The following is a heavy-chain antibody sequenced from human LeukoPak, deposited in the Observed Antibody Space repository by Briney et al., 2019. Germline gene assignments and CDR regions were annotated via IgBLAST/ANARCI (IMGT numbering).Heavy chain of an antibody. CDR3: ARVDTEVGGTYREFDY. V-gene: IGHV4-61*01. CDR1: GDSVSGIRFY. D-gene: IGHD1-26*01. J-gene: IGHJ4*02. CDR2: IQYSEST. Sequence: SETLSLTCTVSGDSVSGIRFYWSWIRQPPGKGLQYIGYIQYSESTNYNPPLKSRVTISVDTSKYQFSLKLNSVTAADTAVYYCARVDTEVGGTYREFDYWGQGTLVTVSS.